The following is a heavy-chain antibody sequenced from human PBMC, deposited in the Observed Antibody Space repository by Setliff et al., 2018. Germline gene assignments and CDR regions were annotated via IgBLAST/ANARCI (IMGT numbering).Heavy chain of an antibody. CDR1: GFSFSNYW. CDR2: INSDGSST. Sequence: QPGGSLRLSCAASGFSFSNYWMHWVRQAPGKGLVWVSRINSDGSSTNYADSVKGQFTVSRDNSKNTVSLQMNSLRVEDTAVYYCAKDLVEKWSFDSWGQGTLVTVSS. J-gene: IGHJ4*02. CDR3: AKDLVEKWSFDS. D-gene: IGHD2-8*01. V-gene: IGHV3-74*01.